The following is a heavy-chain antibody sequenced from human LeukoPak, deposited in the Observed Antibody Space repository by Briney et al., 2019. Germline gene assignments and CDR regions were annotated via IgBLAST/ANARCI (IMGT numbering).Heavy chain of an antibody. CDR3: ATSRDSYGYSLGGY. CDR1: SGSFSGCY. V-gene: IGHV4-34*01. J-gene: IGHJ4*01. D-gene: IGHD5-18*01. CDR2: INHSGST. Sequence: SETLSLTCAVYSGSFSGCYWSWIRPPPGKGLEWIGEINHSGSTNYNTSLKSRVPISVDTPTNQSSRKLSALTAADTAVYYCATSRDSYGYSLGGYCGQGTLVTVSS.